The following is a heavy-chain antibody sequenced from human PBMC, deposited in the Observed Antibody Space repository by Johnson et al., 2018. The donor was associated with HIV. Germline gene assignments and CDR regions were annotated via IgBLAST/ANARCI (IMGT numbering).Heavy chain of an antibody. CDR2: IYSGGNT. D-gene: IGHD3-22*01. Sequence: EVQLVESGGGFIQPGGSLRLSCAASGFSVSRHYMSWVRQAPGKGLEWVSIIYSGGNTYYADSVKGRFTISRDNSKNTLYLQMNSLRAEDTAVFYCAREGKPQDFDSSGYESEDAFDIWGQGTMVTVSS. CDR1: GFSVSRHY. V-gene: IGHV3-53*01. CDR3: AREGKPQDFDSSGYESEDAFDI. J-gene: IGHJ3*02.